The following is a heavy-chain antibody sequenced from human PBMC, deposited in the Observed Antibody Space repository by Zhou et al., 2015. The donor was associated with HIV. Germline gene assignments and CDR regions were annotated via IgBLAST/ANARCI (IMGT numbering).Heavy chain of an antibody. CDR3: ARERGGGTRPDWRYFDL. V-gene: IGHV1-69*06. Sequence: QVQLVQSGAEVKKPGSSVKVSCKASGGTFRSDGISWVRQAPGQGLEWMGGIIPMFGTANDAQKFQGRVTITADRSTSTAYMELRSLRYEDTAVYYCARERGGGTRPDWRYFDLWGRGTLVAVSS. CDR2: IIPMFGTA. J-gene: IGHJ2*01. CDR1: GGTFRSDG. D-gene: IGHD3-16*01.